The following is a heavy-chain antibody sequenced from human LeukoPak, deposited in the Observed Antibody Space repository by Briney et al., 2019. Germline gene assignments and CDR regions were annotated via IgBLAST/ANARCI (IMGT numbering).Heavy chain of an antibody. CDR2: ISPNSDDT. CDR3: ARGGFDY. Sequence: ASVKVSCKASGYTFTGYYLHWVRQAPGQGLEWMGWISPNSDDTNYAQKFRGRVNMTRDTSISTAYMELNRLRSDDTAIYYCARGGFDYWGQGTLVTVSS. CDR1: GYTFTGYY. V-gene: IGHV1-2*02. J-gene: IGHJ4*02.